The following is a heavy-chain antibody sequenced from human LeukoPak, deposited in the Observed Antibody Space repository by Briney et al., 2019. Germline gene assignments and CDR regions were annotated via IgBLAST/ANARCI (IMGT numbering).Heavy chain of an antibody. V-gene: IGHV3-30*02. CDR3: AKENSLAGAHAGLDY. CDR1: GFTFSSYE. CDR2: IRYDGSNK. Sequence: GGSLRLSCAASGFTFSSYEMNWVRQAPGKGLEWVAFIRYDGSNKYYADSVKGRFTISRDNSKNTLYLQMNSLRAEDTAVYYCAKENSLAGAHAGLDYWGQGTLVTVSS. D-gene: IGHD2-21*01. J-gene: IGHJ4*02.